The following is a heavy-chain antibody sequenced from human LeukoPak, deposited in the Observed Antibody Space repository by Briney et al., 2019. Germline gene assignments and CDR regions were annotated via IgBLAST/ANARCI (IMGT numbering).Heavy chain of an antibody. D-gene: IGHD3-3*01. CDR3: ARDLADFWSGYDYYYGMDV. J-gene: IGHJ6*02. CDR1: GFTFSSYA. V-gene: IGHV3-23*01. Sequence: PGGSLRLSCAASGFTFSSYAMSWVRQAPGKGLEWVSAISGSGGSTYYADSVKGRFTISRDNSKNTLYLQMNSLRAEDTAVYYCARDLADFWSGYDYYYGMDVWGQGTTVTVSS. CDR2: ISGSGGST.